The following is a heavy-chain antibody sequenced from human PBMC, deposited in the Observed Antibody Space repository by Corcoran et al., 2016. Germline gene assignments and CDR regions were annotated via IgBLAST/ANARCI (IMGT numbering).Heavy chain of an antibody. CDR3: ARVREGYCSGGSCYYYYGMDV. D-gene: IGHD2-15*01. CDR1: GYTFTGYY. V-gene: IGHV1-2*02. CDR2: INPNSGGT. Sequence: QVQLVQSGAEVKKPGASVKVSCKASGYTFTGYYMHWVRQAPGQGLEWMGWINPNSGGTNYAQKFQGRVTMTRDTSISTAYMELSRLRSEDTAVYYWARVREGYCSGGSCYYYYGMDVWGQGTTVTVSS. J-gene: IGHJ6*02.